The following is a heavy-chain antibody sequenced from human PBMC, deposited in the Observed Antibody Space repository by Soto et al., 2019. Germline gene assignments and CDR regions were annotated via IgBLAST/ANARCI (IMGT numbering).Heavy chain of an antibody. Sequence: QVQLVQSGAEAKKPGASVKVSCKASGYTFTSYGISWVRQTPEPGLEWLGWSSAYNGNTNYALKLQGRVTMTTDTTRRSGYMELWCRSSADTAVSYCARVMGYSNSAYYEHWFDPWGQATLVTVSS. CDR2: SSAYNGNT. CDR3: ARVMGYSNSAYYEHWFDP. V-gene: IGHV1-18*01. CDR1: GYTFTSYG. D-gene: IGHD6-13*01. J-gene: IGHJ5*02.